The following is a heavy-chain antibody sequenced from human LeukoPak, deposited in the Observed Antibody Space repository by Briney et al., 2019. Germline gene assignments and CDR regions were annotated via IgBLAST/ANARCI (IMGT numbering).Heavy chain of an antibody. CDR1: GGSISSYY. V-gene: IGHV4-4*07. CDR2: IYTSGST. Sequence: SETLSLTCTVSGGSISSYYWSWIRQPAGKGLEWIGRIYTSGSTNYNPSLKSRVTMSVDTSKNQFSLKLSSVTAADTAVYYCARRGRAPPKYYFDYWGQGTLVTVSS. J-gene: IGHJ4*02. D-gene: IGHD3-16*01. CDR3: ARRGRAPPKYYFDY.